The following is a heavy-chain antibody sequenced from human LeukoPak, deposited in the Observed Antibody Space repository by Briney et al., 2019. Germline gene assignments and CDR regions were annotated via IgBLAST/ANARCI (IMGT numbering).Heavy chain of an antibody. J-gene: IGHJ4*02. CDR2: INPNRGVA. Sequence: ASVRVSCKASGYNFIDYYIHWGRHAPGQGLEWLGWINPNRGVAKYAQKFQGSVSMTRDTSIRTAYMDLTRLRYDDTAVYYCARDEGITGRYDYWGQGSLVTVSS. CDR3: ARDEGITGRYDY. D-gene: IGHD1-20*01. V-gene: IGHV1-2*02. CDR1: GYNFIDYY.